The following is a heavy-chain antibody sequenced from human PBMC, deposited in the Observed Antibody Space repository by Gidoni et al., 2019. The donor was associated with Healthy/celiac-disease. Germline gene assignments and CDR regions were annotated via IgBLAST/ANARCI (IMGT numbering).Heavy chain of an antibody. CDR1: GFTFSSYG. CDR2: ISYDGSNK. V-gene: IGHV3-30*18. D-gene: IGHD4-17*01. CDR3: AKDKGYGGNSGVDY. Sequence: RYGAASGFTFSSYGMHWVRQAPGKGLEWVAVISYDGSNKYYADSVKGRFTISRDNSKNTLYLQMNSLRAEDTAVYYCAKDKGYGGNSGVDYWGQGTLVTVSS. J-gene: IGHJ4*02.